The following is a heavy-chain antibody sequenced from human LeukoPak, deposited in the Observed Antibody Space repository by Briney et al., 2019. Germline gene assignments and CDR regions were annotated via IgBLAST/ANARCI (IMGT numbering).Heavy chain of an antibody. Sequence: GGSLRLSCAASGFTFSTYTMNWVRQAPGKGLEWVSSLSSGNEYIYYADSVKGRFTISRDDAKNSPYLQMNSLRAEDTAVYYCAREERELFDYWGQGTLVTVSS. D-gene: IGHD1-26*01. J-gene: IGHJ4*02. CDR1: GFTFSTYT. CDR2: LSSGNEYI. CDR3: AREERELFDY. V-gene: IGHV3-21*01.